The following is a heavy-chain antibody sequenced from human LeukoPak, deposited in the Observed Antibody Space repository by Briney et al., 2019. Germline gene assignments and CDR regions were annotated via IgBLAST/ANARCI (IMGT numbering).Heavy chain of an antibody. CDR3: AKVTDRDMVTSGVDY. CDR1: GFTVSSNY. Sequence: PGGSLRLSCAASGFTVSSNYMSWVRQAPGKGLEWVSVIYSGGSTYYADSVTGRFTISRDNSKNTLYLQMNSLRAEDTAVYYCAKVTDRDMVTSGVDYWGQGTLVTVSS. J-gene: IGHJ4*02. V-gene: IGHV3-53*01. CDR2: IYSGGST. D-gene: IGHD5-18*01.